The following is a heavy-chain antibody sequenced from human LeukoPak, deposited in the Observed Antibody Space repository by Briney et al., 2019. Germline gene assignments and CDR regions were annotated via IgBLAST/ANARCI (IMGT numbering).Heavy chain of an antibody. Sequence: GGSLRLSCASSGFTFRSCAMSWVRQAPGKGLEWVSAISGSGGSTYYADSVKGRFNISRDNSKNTLYLQMSSLRAEDTAVYYCVKDRTYYYDSSGYWASDYWGQGTLVTVSS. CDR1: GFTFRSCA. V-gene: IGHV3-23*01. CDR3: VKDRTYYYDSSGYWASDY. J-gene: IGHJ4*02. D-gene: IGHD3-22*01. CDR2: ISGSGGST.